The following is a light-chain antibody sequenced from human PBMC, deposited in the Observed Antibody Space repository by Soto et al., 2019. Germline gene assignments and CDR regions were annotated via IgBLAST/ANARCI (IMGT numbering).Light chain of an antibody. CDR1: QGISSF. V-gene: IGKV1-27*01. CDR3: QKYSSVIT. Sequence: DIQMTQSPSSLSASVGDRVTITCRASQGISSFVAWYQQKPGQVPRLLISGASTLQSGVPSRFSGSGSATDFTIISTRLQPEDVATYYCQKYSSVITFGQGTRLEIK. J-gene: IGKJ5*01. CDR2: GAS.